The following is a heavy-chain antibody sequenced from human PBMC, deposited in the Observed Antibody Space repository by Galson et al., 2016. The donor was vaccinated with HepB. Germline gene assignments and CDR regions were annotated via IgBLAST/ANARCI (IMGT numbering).Heavy chain of an antibody. CDR3: ARDPVDYGAASDY. D-gene: IGHD3-16*01. Sequence: SLRLSCAASGFTFSSYAMTWVRQAPGKGLEWVSSISSSGSNIYSADSVRGRFTISRDNANNALYLQMNSLRAEDTAVYYCARDPVDYGAASDYWGQGTLGTVSS. CDR1: GFTFSSYA. V-gene: IGHV3-21*04. J-gene: IGHJ4*02. CDR2: ISSSGSNI.